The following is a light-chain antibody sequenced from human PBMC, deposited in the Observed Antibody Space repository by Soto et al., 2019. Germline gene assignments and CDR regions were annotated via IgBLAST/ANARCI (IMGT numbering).Light chain of an antibody. CDR1: SSDVGGYNF. J-gene: IGLJ1*01. V-gene: IGLV2-14*01. Sequence: QSALTQPASVSGSPGQSITISCTGTSSDVGGYNFVTWYQQYPGKAPKLVIHDVTRRPSGVSNRFYGSNSGTTAYLTISGLQAEDEAHYYCCSYTSSTSYVFGTGTKLT. CDR3: CSYTSSTSYV. CDR2: DVT.